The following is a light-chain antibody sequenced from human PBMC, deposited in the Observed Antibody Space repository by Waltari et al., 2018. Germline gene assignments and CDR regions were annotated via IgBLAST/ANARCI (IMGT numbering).Light chain of an antibody. Sequence: QSAPTQPPSVSGSPGQSVTISCTGTSSDVGGYNHVSWYHQHPGKAPKLIIYGVTNRPSGVSDRFSGSKSGNTASLTISGLQAEDEADYYCCSFTSDSTWIFGGGTRLTVL. CDR3: CSFTSDSTWI. J-gene: IGLJ2*01. CDR1: SSDVGGYNH. V-gene: IGLV2-14*01. CDR2: GVT.